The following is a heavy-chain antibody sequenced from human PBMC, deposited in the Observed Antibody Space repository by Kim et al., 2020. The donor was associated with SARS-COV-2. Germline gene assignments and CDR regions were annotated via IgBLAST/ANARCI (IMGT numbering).Heavy chain of an antibody. CDR3: AEGWRGGMEV. Sequence: WHNDYTVSVKSRIPINPDTSKNQFSLQLNSVRPEDMAVYYCAEGWRGGMEVWGQGTTVTVSS. CDR2: WHN. V-gene: IGHV6-1*01. J-gene: IGHJ6*02. D-gene: IGHD3-3*01.